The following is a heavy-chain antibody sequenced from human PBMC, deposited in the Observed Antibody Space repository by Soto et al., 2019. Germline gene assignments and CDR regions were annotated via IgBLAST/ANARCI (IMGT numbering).Heavy chain of an antibody. Sequence: SQTLSLTCAISGDSVSSNSAAWNWIRQSPSRGLEWLGRTYYRSKCYNDYAVSVNSRITINPDTSKNQFSLQLNSVTPEDSAVYYCSRRAVSGPIAGFDYWGQGALVTVSS. V-gene: IGHV6-1*01. CDR1: GDSVSSNSAA. D-gene: IGHD6-19*01. CDR2: TYYRSKCYN. J-gene: IGHJ4*02. CDR3: SRRAVSGPIAGFDY.